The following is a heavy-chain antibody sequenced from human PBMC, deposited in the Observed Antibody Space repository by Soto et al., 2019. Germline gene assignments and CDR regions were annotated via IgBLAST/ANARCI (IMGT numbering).Heavy chain of an antibody. CDR3: ARVRGLNTYYYDSSGYYDY. CDR1: GYTFTSYS. V-gene: IGHV1-3*01. J-gene: IGHJ4*02. Sequence: GASVEVSCKASGYTFTSYSMHWVLQAPGQRLEWMGWINAGNGNTKYSQKFQGRVTITRDTSASTAYMELSSLRSEDTAVYYCARVRGLNTYYYDSSGYYDYWGQGTLVTVSS. CDR2: INAGNGNT. D-gene: IGHD3-22*01.